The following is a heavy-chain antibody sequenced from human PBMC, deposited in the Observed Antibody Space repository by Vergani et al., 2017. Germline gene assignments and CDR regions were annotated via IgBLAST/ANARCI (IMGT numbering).Heavy chain of an antibody. J-gene: IGHJ6*02. CDR3: ARGIYSDYYYYCMDV. Sequence: QVQLVESGGGVVPPGRSLRLSCAASGFTFSSYGMHWIRQAPGKGLEGVAVIWYDGSNKYYSDSVKCRFTISRDNSKNTLYLQMNSLRAEDTAMYYCARGIYSDYYYYCMDVWGQGTTVTVSS. V-gene: IGHV3-33*01. CDR1: GFTFSSYG. CDR2: IWYDGSNK. D-gene: IGHD4-11*01.